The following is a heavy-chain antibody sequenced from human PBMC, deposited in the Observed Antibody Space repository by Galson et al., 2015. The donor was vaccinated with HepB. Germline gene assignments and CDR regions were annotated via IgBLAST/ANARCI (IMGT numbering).Heavy chain of an antibody. V-gene: IGHV4-34*01. J-gene: IGHJ4*02. CDR1: GGSFSGYY. CDR2: INHSGST. CDR3: ARLVGATTLEADY. D-gene: IGHD1-26*01. Sequence: LSLTCAVYGGSFSGYYWSWIRQPPGKGLEWIGEINHSGSTNYNPSLKSRVTISVDTSKNQFSLKLSSVTAADTAVYYCARLVGATTLEADYWGQGTLVTVSS.